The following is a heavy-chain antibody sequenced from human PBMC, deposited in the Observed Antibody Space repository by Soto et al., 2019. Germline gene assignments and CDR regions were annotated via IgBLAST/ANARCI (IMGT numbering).Heavy chain of an antibody. J-gene: IGHJ5*02. D-gene: IGHD6-13*01. CDR3: TRDASRDSSARGWFDP. CDR2: ISINSAYI. CDR1: GFTFRSFT. V-gene: IGHV3-21*01. Sequence: GGSLRLCCAASGFTFRSFTMNWVRQAPGKGLEWVSTISINSAYIYYTDALSGRFTISRDNAKNSLHLQMNSLRAEDTAVYYCTRDASRDSSARGWFDPWGPGTLVTVSS.